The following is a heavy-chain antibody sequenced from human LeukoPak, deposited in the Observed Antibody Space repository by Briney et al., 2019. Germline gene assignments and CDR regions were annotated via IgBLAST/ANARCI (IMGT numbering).Heavy chain of an antibody. Sequence: GGSLRLSCAASGFTFDDYAMHWVRQAPGKGLEWVSGISWNSGSIGYADSVKGRFTISRDNAKNSLYLQMNSLRAEDTALYYCAKDKSGESGSYLTYFDYWGQGTLVTVSS. V-gene: IGHV3-9*01. CDR1: GFTFDDYA. D-gene: IGHD1-26*01. CDR3: AKDKSGESGSYLTYFDY. CDR2: ISWNSGSI. J-gene: IGHJ4*02.